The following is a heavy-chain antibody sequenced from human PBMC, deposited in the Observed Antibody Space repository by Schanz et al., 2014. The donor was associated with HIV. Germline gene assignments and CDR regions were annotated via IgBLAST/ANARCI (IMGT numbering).Heavy chain of an antibody. CDR2: IWYDGSNK. V-gene: IGHV3-33*01. CDR3: ARQGLRFSFWLDY. J-gene: IGHJ4*02. Sequence: QVDLVESGGGVVQPGRSLRLSCTASGFTFNNYGMQWVRQAPGKGLEWLAAIWYDGSNKFYADSLRGRFTISRDNSKNTVYLQAKSLRPEDTAVYGCARQGLRFSFWLDYWGQGTPVTVS. CDR1: GFTFNNYG. D-gene: IGHD4-17*01.